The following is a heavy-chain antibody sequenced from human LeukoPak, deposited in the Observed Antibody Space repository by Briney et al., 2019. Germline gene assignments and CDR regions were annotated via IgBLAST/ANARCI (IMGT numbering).Heavy chain of an antibody. CDR1: GGSISSGDYY. CDR3: ARDLPGYSSGWSVYGMDV. Sequence: SETLSLTCTVSGGSISSGDYYWSWIRQPPGTGLEWIGYIYYSGSTYYNPSLKSRVTISVDTSKNQFSLKLSSVTAADTAVYYCARDLPGYSSGWSVYGMDVWGQGTTVTVSS. CDR2: IYYSGST. J-gene: IGHJ6*02. D-gene: IGHD6-19*01. V-gene: IGHV4-30-4*01.